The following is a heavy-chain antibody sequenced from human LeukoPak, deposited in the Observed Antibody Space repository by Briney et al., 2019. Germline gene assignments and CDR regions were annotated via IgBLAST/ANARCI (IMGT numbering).Heavy chain of an antibody. J-gene: IGHJ4*02. V-gene: IGHV3-21*05. CDR3: TRDPHALDF. CDR1: GFTFSSYS. CDR2: IRRDGSRI. Sequence: PGGSLRLSCAASGFTFSSYSMNCVRQAPGKGLEWISYIRRDGSRIYYADSVEGRFIISRDNAKNSLYLQMDSLRVEDTAVYYCTRDPHALDFWGQGTLVTVSS.